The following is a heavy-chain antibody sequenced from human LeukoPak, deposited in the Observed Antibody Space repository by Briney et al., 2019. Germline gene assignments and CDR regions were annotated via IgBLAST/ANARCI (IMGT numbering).Heavy chain of an antibody. J-gene: IGHJ4*02. CDR2: IYPGDSDT. CDR1: GYTFTSYW. CDR3: ARLFSHGCGDY. Sequence: GESLKISCKGSGYTFTSYWIGWVRQMPGQGLEWMGIIYPGDSDTRYSPSFQGQVTISADKSITTACLQWSSLKASDTAMYYCARLFSHGCGDYWGQGTLVTVSS. D-gene: IGHD1-26*01. V-gene: IGHV5-51*01.